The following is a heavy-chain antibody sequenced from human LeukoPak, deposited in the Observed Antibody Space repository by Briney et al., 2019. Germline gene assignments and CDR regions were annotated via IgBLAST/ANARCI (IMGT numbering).Heavy chain of an antibody. J-gene: IGHJ4*02. D-gene: IGHD6-13*01. Sequence: PGGSLRLSCAASGFTFGSYAMSWVRQAPGKGLEWVSAISGSGGSTYYADSVKGRFTISRDNSKNTLYLQMNSLRAEDTAVYYCAKDGEAAAGTGAFDYWGQGTLVTVSS. CDR3: AKDGEAAAGTGAFDY. CDR1: GFTFGSYA. V-gene: IGHV3-23*01. CDR2: ISGSGGST.